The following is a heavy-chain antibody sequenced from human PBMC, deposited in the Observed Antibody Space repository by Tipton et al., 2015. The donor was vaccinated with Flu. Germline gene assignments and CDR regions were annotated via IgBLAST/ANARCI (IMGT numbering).Heavy chain of an antibody. V-gene: IGHV4-59*08. CDR3: ASAPTMTTFFF. CDR1: GASISDYY. J-gene: IGHJ4*02. D-gene: IGHD4-17*01. Sequence: LRLSCSVSGASISDYYWNWIRQRPGKGLEWLVHISYSGTTDYNPSLKSRLTVSADTSKNQFSPKLTSVTATDTAIYYCASAPTMTTFFFWGQGTLVTVSS. CDR2: ISYSGTT.